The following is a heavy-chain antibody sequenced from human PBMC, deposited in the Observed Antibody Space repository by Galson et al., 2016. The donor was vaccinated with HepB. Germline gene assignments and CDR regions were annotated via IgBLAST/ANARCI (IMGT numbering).Heavy chain of an antibody. J-gene: IGHJ4*02. V-gene: IGHV4-39*01. CDR3: ARVRRYCSGGSCRHHFDY. D-gene: IGHD2-15*01. CDR1: GGSISSHNYY. CDR2: IYYSGST. Sequence: TCIVSGGSISSHNYYWGWIRQPPGKGLEWIGSIYYSGSTYYNPSLKSRVTISVDTSKNQFSLKLSSVTAADTAVYYCARVRRYCSGGSCRHHFDYWGQGTLVTVSS.